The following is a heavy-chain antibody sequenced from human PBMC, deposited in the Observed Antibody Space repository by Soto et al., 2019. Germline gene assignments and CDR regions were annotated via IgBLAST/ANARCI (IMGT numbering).Heavy chain of an antibody. D-gene: IGHD1-1*01. V-gene: IGHV3-30-3*01. Sequence: QVQLVESGGGVVQPGRSLRLSCAASGFTFSSYAIHWVRQAPGKGLEWVAVISYDGSNKYYADSVKGRFTISRDNSKNTLYLQMNSLRAEDTAVYYCARDRLRYNWNDFPYYYYGMDVCGQGTTVTVSS. CDR3: ARDRLRYNWNDFPYYYYGMDV. CDR2: ISYDGSNK. CDR1: GFTFSSYA. J-gene: IGHJ6*02.